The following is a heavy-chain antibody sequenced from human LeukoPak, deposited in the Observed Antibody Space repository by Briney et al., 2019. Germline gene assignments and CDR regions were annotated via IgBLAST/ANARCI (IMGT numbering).Heavy chain of an antibody. D-gene: IGHD3-9*01. CDR3: ARGNPYYDILTGQADY. J-gene: IGHJ4*02. CDR2: ISSSSSYI. CDR1: GFTFSSYS. V-gene: IGHV3-21*01. Sequence: GGSLRLSCAASGFTFSSYSMNWVRQAPGKGLEWVSSISSSSSYIYYADSVRGRFTISRDNAKNSLYLQMNSLRDEDTAVYYCARGNPYYDILTGQADYWGQGTLVTVSS.